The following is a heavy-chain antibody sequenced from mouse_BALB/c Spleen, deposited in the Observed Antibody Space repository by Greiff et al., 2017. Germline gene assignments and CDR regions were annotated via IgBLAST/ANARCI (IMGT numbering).Heavy chain of an antibody. D-gene: IGHD4-1*02. V-gene: IGHV5-17*02. CDR3: ARSTSTGYYAMDY. Sequence: EVMLVESGGGLVQPGGSRKLSCAASGFTFSSFGMHWVRQAPEKGLEWVAYISSGSSTIYYADTVKGRFTISRDNPKNTLFLQMTSLRSEDTAMYYCARSTSTGYYAMDYWGQGTSVTVSS. CDR2: ISSGSSTI. J-gene: IGHJ4*01. CDR1: GFTFSSFG.